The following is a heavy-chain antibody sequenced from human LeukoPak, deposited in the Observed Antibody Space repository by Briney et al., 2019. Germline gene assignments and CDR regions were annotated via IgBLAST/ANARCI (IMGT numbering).Heavy chain of an antibody. J-gene: IGHJ4*02. CDR3: ASATWIQLWFFDY. CDR2: IYYSGST. D-gene: IGHD5-18*01. V-gene: IGHV4-39*07. Sequence: PSETLSLTCTVSGGSISSSSYYWGWIRQPPGTGLEWIGSIYYSGSTYYNPSLKSRVTISVDTSKNQFSLKLSSVTAADTAVYYCASATWIQLWFFDYWGQGTLVTVSS. CDR1: GGSISSSSYY.